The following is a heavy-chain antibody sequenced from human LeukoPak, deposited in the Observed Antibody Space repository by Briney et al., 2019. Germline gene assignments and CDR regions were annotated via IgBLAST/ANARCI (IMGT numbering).Heavy chain of an antibody. CDR3: AREIDQYYGSGSPLFDY. CDR1: GGSFSGYY. V-gene: IGHV3-20*04. D-gene: IGHD3-10*01. J-gene: IGHJ4*02. Sequence: ETLSLTCGVYGGSFSGYYWSWIRQPPGKGLEWVSGINWNGGSTGYADSVKGRFTISRDNAKNSLYLQMNSLRAEDTALYYCAREIDQYYGSGSPLFDYWGQGTLVTVSS. CDR2: INWNGGST.